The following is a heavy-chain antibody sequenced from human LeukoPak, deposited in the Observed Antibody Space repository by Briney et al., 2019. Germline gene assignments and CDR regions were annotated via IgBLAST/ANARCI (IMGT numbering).Heavy chain of an antibody. Sequence: ASVKVSCKASGYTFTSYGISWVRQAPGQGLEWMGWISAYNGNTNYAQKLQGRVTMTTDTSTSTAYMELRSLRSDDTAVYYCARDMNRMGYGSGSRPYYYYYAMDVWGQGTTVTVSS. CDR3: ARDMNRMGYGSGSRPYYYYYAMDV. CDR1: GYTFTSYG. CDR2: ISAYNGNT. V-gene: IGHV1-18*01. J-gene: IGHJ6*02. D-gene: IGHD3-10*01.